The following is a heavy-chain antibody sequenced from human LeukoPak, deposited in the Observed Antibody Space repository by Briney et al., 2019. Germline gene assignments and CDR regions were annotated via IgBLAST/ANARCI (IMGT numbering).Heavy chain of an antibody. J-gene: IGHJ3*02. Sequence: QAGGSLRLSCSASRFSLSSYNMHWVRQAPGKGLEFVAGVSSDWGTTDYADSARDRFTISRDNSKNTLYLQMSSLRAEDTAVYYCAKARGYSYVDAFDIWGQGTMVTVSS. V-gene: IGHV3-64D*06. D-gene: IGHD5-18*01. CDR3: AKARGYSYVDAFDI. CDR2: VSSDWGTT. CDR1: RFSLSSYN.